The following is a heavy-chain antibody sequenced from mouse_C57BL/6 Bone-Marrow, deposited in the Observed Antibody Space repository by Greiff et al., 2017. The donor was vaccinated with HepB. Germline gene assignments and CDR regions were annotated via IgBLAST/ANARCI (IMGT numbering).Heavy chain of an antibody. V-gene: IGHV1-5*01. CDR3: TRSKFRKSFYYAMDY. J-gene: IGHJ4*01. CDR2: IYPGNSDT. CDR1: GYTFTSYW. Sequence: VQLQQSGTVLARPGASVKMSCKTSGYTFTSYWMHWVKQRPGQGLEWIGAIYPGNSDTSYNQKFKGKAKLTAVTSASTAYMELSSLTNEDSAVYYCTRSKFRKSFYYAMDYWGQGTSVTVSS.